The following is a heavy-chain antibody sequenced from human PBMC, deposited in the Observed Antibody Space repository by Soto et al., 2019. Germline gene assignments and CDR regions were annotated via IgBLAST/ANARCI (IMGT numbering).Heavy chain of an antibody. Sequence: SETLSLTCSVSGGSISTYYWSWIRQPPGKGLEWIGYIYYSGSTSYNPSLKSRVTISVDTSKNQFSLKLRSVTAADTAVDYCARDRSSGWDQGYGMDVWGQRTPVSVSS. CDR1: GGSISTYY. D-gene: IGHD6-19*01. J-gene: IGHJ6*02. CDR3: ARDRSSGWDQGYGMDV. V-gene: IGHV4-59*01. CDR2: IYYSGST.